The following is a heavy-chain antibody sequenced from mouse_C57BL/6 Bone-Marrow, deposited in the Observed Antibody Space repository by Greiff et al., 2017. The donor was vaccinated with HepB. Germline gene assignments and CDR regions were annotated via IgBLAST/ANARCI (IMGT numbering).Heavy chain of an antibody. CDR1: GYTFTSYW. D-gene: IGHD3-3*01. V-gene: IGHV1-50*01. J-gene: IGHJ1*03. CDR2: IDPSDSYT. Sequence: QVQLQQPGAELVKPGASVKLSCKASGYTFTSYWMQWVKQRPGQGLEWIGEIDPSDSYTNYNQKFKGKATLTVDTSSSTAYMQLSSLTSEDSAVYYCARWGPNAARFAYWYFDVWGTGTTVTVSS. CDR3: ARWGPNAARFAYWYFDV.